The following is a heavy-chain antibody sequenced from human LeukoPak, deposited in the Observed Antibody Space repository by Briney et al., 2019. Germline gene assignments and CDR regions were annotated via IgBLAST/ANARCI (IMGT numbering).Heavy chain of an antibody. CDR3: ARDYYDSSGYQYWFDP. D-gene: IGHD3-22*01. CDR2: INPNSGGT. Sequence: ASVTVSCKASGYTFTGYYMHWVRQAPGQGLEWMGWINPNSGGTNYAQKFQGRVTMTRDTSISTAYMELSRLRSDDTAVYYCARDYYDSSGYQYWFDPWGQGTLVTVSS. J-gene: IGHJ5*02. V-gene: IGHV1-2*02. CDR1: GYTFTGYY.